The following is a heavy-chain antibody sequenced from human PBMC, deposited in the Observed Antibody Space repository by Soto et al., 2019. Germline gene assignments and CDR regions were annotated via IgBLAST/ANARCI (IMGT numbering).Heavy chain of an antibody. V-gene: IGHV3-23*01. J-gene: IGHJ2*01. D-gene: IGHD4-17*01. CDR2: VSGSGGST. Sequence: EVQLLESGGGLVQPGGSLRLSCAASGFTFSSYAMSWVRQAPGKGLEWVSAVSGSGGSTYYADSVKGRFTISRDNSKNTLYLQMNSLRAEDTAVYYCAKLYYGDYGTQWYFDLWGRGTLVTVSS. CDR3: AKLYYGDYGTQWYFDL. CDR1: GFTFSSYA.